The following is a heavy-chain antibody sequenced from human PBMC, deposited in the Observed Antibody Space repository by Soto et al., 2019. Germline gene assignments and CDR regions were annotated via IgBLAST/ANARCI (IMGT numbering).Heavy chain of an antibody. CDR3: ARDRREVVGNDAFDS. Sequence: HVQLVQSGAAVKKPGSSVKVSCKSSGGPFSGHTMNWVRQAPGQGLEWMGGLTPIFDAPIYAQNFRGRVTITADEPASTAYMELSSLTSEDTAVYYCARDRREVVGNDAFDSWGQGTMVTVSS. D-gene: IGHD2-15*01. V-gene: IGHV1-69*12. CDR1: GGPFSGHT. J-gene: IGHJ3*01. CDR2: LTPIFDAP.